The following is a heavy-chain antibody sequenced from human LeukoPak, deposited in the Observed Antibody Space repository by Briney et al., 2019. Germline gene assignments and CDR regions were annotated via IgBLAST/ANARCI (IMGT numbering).Heavy chain of an antibody. V-gene: IGHV3-74*01. CDR3: AREWKKTGAFDH. CDR1: GFTFSSYW. Sequence: GGSLRLSCAAYGFTFSSYWMHWVSQVPGKGLVWVSRINTDGSRTTYADSVKGRLTISRDNTENTLYLQMSSLRAEDTAVYYCAREWKKTGAFDHWGQGTLVTVSS. D-gene: IGHD1-1*01. J-gene: IGHJ4*02. CDR2: INTDGSRT.